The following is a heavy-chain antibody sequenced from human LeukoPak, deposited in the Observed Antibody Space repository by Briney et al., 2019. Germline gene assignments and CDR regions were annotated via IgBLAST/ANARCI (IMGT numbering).Heavy chain of an antibody. D-gene: IGHD1-26*01. CDR3: ARGIVGATTGD. V-gene: IGHV1-2*02. Sequence: GASVKVSCKASGYTFTGYYIHWGRQAPGQGLEWMGWINPNSGGTNYAQKFQGRVTMTRDTSTSTAYMELSRLRSDDTAVYYCARGIVGATTGDWGQGTLVTVSS. CDR2: INPNSGGT. CDR1: GYTFTGYY. J-gene: IGHJ4*02.